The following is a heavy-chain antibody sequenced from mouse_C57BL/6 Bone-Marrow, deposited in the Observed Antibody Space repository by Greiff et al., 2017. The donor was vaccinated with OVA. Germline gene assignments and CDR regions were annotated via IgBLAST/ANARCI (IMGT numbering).Heavy chain of an antibody. CDR1: GYSFTGYY. V-gene: IGHV1-42*01. CDR3: ASLDYGNYVDAMDY. Sequence: EVKLVESGPELVKPGASVKISCKASGYSFTGYYMNWVKQSPEKSLEWIGEINPSTGGTTYNQKFKAKATLTVDKSSSTAYMQLKSLTSEDSAVYYCASLDYGNYVDAMDYWGQGTSVTVSS. CDR2: INPSTGGT. J-gene: IGHJ4*01. D-gene: IGHD2-1*01.